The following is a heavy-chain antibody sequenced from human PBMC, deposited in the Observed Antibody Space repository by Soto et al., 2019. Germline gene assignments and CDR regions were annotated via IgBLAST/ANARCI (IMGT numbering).Heavy chain of an antibody. V-gene: IGHV3-7*01. CDR3: ARDKVNGATLFDY. J-gene: IGHJ4*02. D-gene: IGHD7-27*01. CDR2: IKQDGTEE. Sequence: PGGSLRLSCAASGFTFSTYWMSWVRQAPGKGPEWVANIKQDGTEEYYVDSVKGRFTISRDNAKNSLYLQMNSLRADDTAVYYCARDKVNGATLFDYWGQGTLVTVSS. CDR1: GFTFSTYW.